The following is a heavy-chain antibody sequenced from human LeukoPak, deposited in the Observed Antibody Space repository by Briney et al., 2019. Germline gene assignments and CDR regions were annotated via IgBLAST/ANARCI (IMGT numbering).Heavy chain of an antibody. Sequence: KPGGSLRLSCAASGFTFSSYSMNWVRPAPGRGLEWVSSITSSSSYIYYADSVKGRFTISRDNAKNSLYLQMNSLRAEDTAVYYCARGGDNYYDSSGYSGYWGQGTLVTVSS. V-gene: IGHV3-21*01. CDR3: ARGGDNYYDSSGYSGY. J-gene: IGHJ4*02. D-gene: IGHD3-22*01. CDR1: GFTFSSYS. CDR2: ITSSSSYI.